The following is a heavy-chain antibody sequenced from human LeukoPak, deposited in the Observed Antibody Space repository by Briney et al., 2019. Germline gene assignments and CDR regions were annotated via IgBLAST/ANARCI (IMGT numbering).Heavy chain of an antibody. V-gene: IGHV1-69*05. Sequence: SVKVSCKASGGTFSSYAMSWVRQAPGQGLEWMGGIIPIFGTANYAQKFQGRVTITTDESTSTAYMELSSLRSEDTAVYYCARSGNYYGSGSYYNYFDYWGQGTLVTVSS. CDR2: IIPIFGTA. CDR3: ARSGNYYGSGSYYNYFDY. D-gene: IGHD3-10*01. CDR1: GGTFSSYA. J-gene: IGHJ4*02.